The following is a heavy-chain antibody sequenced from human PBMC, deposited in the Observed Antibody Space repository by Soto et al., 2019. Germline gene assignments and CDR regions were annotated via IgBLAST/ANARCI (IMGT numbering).Heavy chain of an antibody. Sequence: GGSLRLSCATFGFTFDDYAMHWVRQAPGKGLEWVSGISWNSGRIGYADSVKGRFTISRDNAKNSLYLQMNSLRAEDTALYYCAKGDSGSPSYGMDVWGQGTTVTVSS. CDR1: GFTFDDYA. V-gene: IGHV3-9*01. J-gene: IGHJ6*02. CDR2: ISWNSGRI. CDR3: AKGDSGSPSYGMDV. D-gene: IGHD6-6*01.